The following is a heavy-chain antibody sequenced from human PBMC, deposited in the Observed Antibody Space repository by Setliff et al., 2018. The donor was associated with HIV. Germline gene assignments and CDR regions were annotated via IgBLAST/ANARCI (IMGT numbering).Heavy chain of an antibody. V-gene: IGHV3-23*01. D-gene: IGHD3-3*01. Sequence: GGSLRLSCTASGFSFRSYAMSWVRQAPGKGLEWVSGITGSGGSTYYADSVKGRSTISRDNSGDTLYLHINSLRAEDTAVYYCAREEPFWNGYYYTYYFDSWGQGTLVTVSS. CDR2: ITGSGGST. CDR1: GFSFRSYA. CDR3: AREEPFWNGYYYTYYFDS. J-gene: IGHJ4*02.